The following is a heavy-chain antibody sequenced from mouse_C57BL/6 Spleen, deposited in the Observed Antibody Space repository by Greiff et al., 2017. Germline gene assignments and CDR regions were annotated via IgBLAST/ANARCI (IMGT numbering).Heavy chain of an antibody. Sequence: EVQLQESGAELVRPGASVKLSCTASGFNIKDDYMHWVKQRPEQGLEWIGWIDPENGDTAYASKFQGKATITADTSSNTAYLQLSSLTSEDTAVYYCTPVITTVVPHYFDYWGQGTTLTVSS. CDR1: GFNIKDDY. D-gene: IGHD1-1*01. V-gene: IGHV14-4*01. CDR2: IDPENGDT. J-gene: IGHJ2*01. CDR3: TPVITTVVPHYFDY.